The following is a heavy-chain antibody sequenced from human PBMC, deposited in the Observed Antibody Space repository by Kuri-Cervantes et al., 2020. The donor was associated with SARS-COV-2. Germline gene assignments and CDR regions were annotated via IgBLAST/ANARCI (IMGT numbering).Heavy chain of an antibody. D-gene: IGHD2-15*01. Sequence: GKSLKISCAASGFTFSSYGMHWVRQAPGKGLEWVAVIWYDGSNKYYADSVKGRFTISRDNPKNTLYLQMNSLRAEDTAVYYCARENPYCSGGSCYSGAFDIWGQGTMVTDSS. J-gene: IGHJ3*02. CDR1: GFTFSSYG. CDR3: ARENPYCSGGSCYSGAFDI. V-gene: IGHV3-33*01. CDR2: IWYDGSNK.